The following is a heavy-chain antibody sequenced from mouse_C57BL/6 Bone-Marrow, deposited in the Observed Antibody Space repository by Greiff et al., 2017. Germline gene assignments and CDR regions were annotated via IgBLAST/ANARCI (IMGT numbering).Heavy chain of an antibody. D-gene: IGHD3-3*01. J-gene: IGHJ2*01. Sequence: EVKLMESGGGLVQPGGSLKLSCAASGFTFSDYGMAWVRQAPRKGPEWVAFISNLAYSIYYADTVTGRFTISRENAKNTLYLEMSGLRSEDTAMYYCARGGTGYFDYWGQGTTLTVSS. CDR3: ARGGTGYFDY. V-gene: IGHV5-15*01. CDR2: ISNLAYSI. CDR1: GFTFSDYG.